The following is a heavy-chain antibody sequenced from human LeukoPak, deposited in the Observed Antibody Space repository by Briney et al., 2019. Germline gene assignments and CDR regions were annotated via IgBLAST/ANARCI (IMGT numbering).Heavy chain of an antibody. V-gene: IGHV3-11*04. CDR1: GSTFSDYY. CDR2: ISSSGSTI. J-gene: IGHJ4*02. D-gene: IGHD3-22*01. Sequence: GGSLRLSCAASGSTFSDYYMSWIRQAPGKGLEWVSYISSSGSTIYYADSVKGRFTISRDNAKNSLYLQMNSLRAEDTAVYYCARDYYDSSGDYFDYWGQGTLVTVSS. CDR3: ARDYYDSSGDYFDY.